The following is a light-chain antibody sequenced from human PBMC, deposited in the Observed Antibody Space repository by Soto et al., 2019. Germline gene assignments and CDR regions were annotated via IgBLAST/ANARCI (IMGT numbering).Light chain of an antibody. CDR3: CSYAGTSYV. CDR1: SSDVGTYDA. V-gene: IGLV2-23*02. CDR2: EVD. J-gene: IGLJ1*01. Sequence: QSVLTKPASVSGSPGQSITISCTGTSSDVGTYDAVSWYQHHPGKVPRLMIYEVDKRPSGVSYRFSGSKSGNTASLTISWLQAEDEDDYYCCSYAGTSYVFGSGTKVTVL.